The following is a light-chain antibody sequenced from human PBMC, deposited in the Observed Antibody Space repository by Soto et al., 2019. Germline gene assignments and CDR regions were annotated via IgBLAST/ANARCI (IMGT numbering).Light chain of an antibody. Sequence: EIVMTQSPATLSVSPGERATLSCRASQRVSRNLAWYQQKPGQAPRLLIYGASNSATGIPDRFSGSGSGTDFTLTISRLEPEDFAVYYCQQYGSSGTFGQGTKVDIK. V-gene: IGKV3-20*01. CDR2: GAS. J-gene: IGKJ1*01. CDR1: QRVSRN. CDR3: QQYGSSGT.